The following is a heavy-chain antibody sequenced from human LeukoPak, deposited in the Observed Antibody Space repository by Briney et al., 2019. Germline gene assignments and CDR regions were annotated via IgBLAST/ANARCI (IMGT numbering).Heavy chain of an antibody. CDR1: GFTFSSYG. J-gene: IGHJ6*03. V-gene: IGHV3-23*01. CDR2: ISGSGGST. Sequence: GGSLRLSCAASGFTFSSYGMSWVRQAPGKGLEWVSAISGSGGSTYHADSVKGRFTISRDNSKNTLYLQMNSLRAEDTAVYYCAKGSSGYRIDYYYYMDVWGKGTTVTISS. CDR3: AKGSSGYRIDYYYYMDV. D-gene: IGHD3-22*01.